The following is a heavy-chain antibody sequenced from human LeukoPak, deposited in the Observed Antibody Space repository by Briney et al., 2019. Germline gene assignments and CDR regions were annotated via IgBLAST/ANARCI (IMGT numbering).Heavy chain of an antibody. V-gene: IGHV4-4*07. J-gene: IGHJ4*02. D-gene: IGHD6-13*01. CDR3: ARDREKSSNWGNFDY. Sequence: SETLSLTCTVSGGSISSYYWSWIRQPAGKGLEWIGRIYTSGSTNYNPSLKSRVTISVDTSKNQFSLKLSSVTAADTAVYYCARDREKSSNWGNFDYWGQGTLVTVSS. CDR1: GGSISSYY. CDR2: IYTSGST.